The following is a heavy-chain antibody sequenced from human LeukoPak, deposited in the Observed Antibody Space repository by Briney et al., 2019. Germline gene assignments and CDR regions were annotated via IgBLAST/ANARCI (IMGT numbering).Heavy chain of an antibody. V-gene: IGHV3-66*01. D-gene: IGHD5-18*01. CDR2: IYTGGST. Sequence: GGSLRLSCAASGLTVSTNYMSWVRQAPGKGLEWVSVIYTGGSTYYGDSVKGRFTISRDNSKNTLYLQMNSLRAEDTAVYYCARGSTAMDPLDYWGQGTLVTVSS. CDR3: ARGSTAMDPLDY. J-gene: IGHJ4*02. CDR1: GLTVSTNY.